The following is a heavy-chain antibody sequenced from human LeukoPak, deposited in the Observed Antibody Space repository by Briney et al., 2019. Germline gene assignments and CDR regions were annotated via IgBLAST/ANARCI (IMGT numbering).Heavy chain of an antibody. CDR3: ARGLSWAYFDY. J-gene: IGHJ4*02. CDR2: INHSGST. D-gene: IGHD2/OR15-2a*01. V-gene: IGHV4-34*01. Sequence: PSETLSLTCAVYGGSFSGYYWSWIRQPPGKGLEWIGEINHSGSTNYNLSLKSRVTISVDTSKNQFSLKLSSVTAADTAVYYCARGLSWAYFDYWGQGTLVTVSS. CDR1: GGSFSGYY.